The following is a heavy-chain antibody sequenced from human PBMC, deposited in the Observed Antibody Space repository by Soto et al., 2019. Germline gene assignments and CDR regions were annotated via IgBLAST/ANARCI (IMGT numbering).Heavy chain of an antibody. V-gene: IGHV3-33*01. CDR2: IWYDGSNK. CDR1: GFTFSSYG. CDR3: ARDKRCGELLPNYFDY. Sequence: QVQLVESGGGVVQPGRSLRLSCAASGFTFSSYGMHWVRQAPGKGLEWVAVIWYDGSNKYYADSVKGRFTISRDNSKNTLYLQMNSLRAEDTAVYSWARDKRCGELLPNYFDYWGQGTLVTVSS. J-gene: IGHJ4*02. D-gene: IGHD3-10*01.